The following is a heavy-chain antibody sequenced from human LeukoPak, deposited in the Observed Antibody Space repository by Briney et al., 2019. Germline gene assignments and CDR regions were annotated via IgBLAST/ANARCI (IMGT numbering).Heavy chain of an antibody. Sequence: SETLSLTCTASGYSISSGYYWGWIRQPPGKGLEWIGSIYHSGSTYYNPSLKSRVTISVDTSKNQFSLKLSSVTAADTAVYYCARGPYSGSYPDYWGQGTLVTVSP. V-gene: IGHV4-38-2*02. J-gene: IGHJ4*02. CDR2: IYHSGST. CDR1: GYSISSGYY. CDR3: ARGPYSGSYPDY. D-gene: IGHD1-26*01.